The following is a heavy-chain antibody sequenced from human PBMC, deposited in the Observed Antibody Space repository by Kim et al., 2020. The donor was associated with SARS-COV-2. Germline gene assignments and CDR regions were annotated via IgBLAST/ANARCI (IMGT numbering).Heavy chain of an antibody. Sequence: SGKGLFTISRDNAKNSLYLQMNTLRAEDTAVYYCSRDPYGSGSEVNWFDPWGQGTRVTVSS. D-gene: IGHD3-10*01. J-gene: IGHJ5*02. V-gene: IGHV3-11*04. CDR3: SRDPYGSGSEVNWFDP.